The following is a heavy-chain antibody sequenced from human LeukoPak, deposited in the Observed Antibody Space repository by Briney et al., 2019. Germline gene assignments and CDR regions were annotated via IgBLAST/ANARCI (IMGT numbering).Heavy chain of an antibody. CDR1: GFTFCSYS. CDR2: ITSDSSTI. D-gene: IGHD2-2*01. J-gene: IGHJ4*02. CDR3: ASKLLPAAEQGLAY. V-gene: IGHV3-48*01. Sequence: GGSLRLSCAASGFTFCSYSMDWVRQAPGKGLEWVSYITSDSSTIYYADSVKGRFTISRDNSKNTLHLQMHSLRVEDTAVYYCASKLLPAAEQGLAYWGQGTLVTVSS.